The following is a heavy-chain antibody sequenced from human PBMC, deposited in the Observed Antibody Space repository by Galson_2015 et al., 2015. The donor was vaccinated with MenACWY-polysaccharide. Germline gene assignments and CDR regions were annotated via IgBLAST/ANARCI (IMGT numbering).Heavy chain of an antibody. CDR1: GYTFTTYA. CDR2: INTNTGNP. D-gene: IGHD6-6*01. Sequence: SVKVSCKASGYTFTTYAMNWVRQAPGQGLEWMGGINTNTGNPTYAQGFTGRFVFSLDASVSTAYLQISSLKAEDTAVYYCATATHQGEGAAPDTDYWGQGTLVTVSS. CDR3: ATATHQGEGAAPDTDY. J-gene: IGHJ4*02. V-gene: IGHV7-4-1*02.